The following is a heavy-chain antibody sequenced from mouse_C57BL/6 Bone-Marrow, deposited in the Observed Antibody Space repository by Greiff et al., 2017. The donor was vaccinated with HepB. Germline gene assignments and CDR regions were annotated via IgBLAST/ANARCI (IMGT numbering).Heavy chain of an antibody. J-gene: IGHJ2*01. Sequence: EVQVVESGGGLVKPGGSLKLSCAASGFTFSSYAMSWVRQTPEKRLEWVATISDGGSYTYYPDNVKGRFTISRDNAKNNLYRHMSHLKSEDTAMYYCAREAIYYGNYGYWGQGTTLTVSS. D-gene: IGHD2-1*01. CDR2: ISDGGSYT. CDR1: GFTFSSYA. CDR3: AREAIYYGNYGY. V-gene: IGHV5-4*01.